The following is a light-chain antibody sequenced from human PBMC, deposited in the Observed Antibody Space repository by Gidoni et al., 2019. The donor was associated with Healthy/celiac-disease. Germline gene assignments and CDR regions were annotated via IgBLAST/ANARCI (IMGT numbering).Light chain of an antibody. J-gene: IGKJ2*01. Sequence: IQMTQSPSSLSASVGDRITITCRASQSISSYFNWYQQKPGKAPKLLIYAASSLQSGVPSRFSGSVSGTDFPLTISSLQPDDFATYYCQQSYSTPYTVGQWTKLEIK. CDR1: QSISSY. CDR3: QQSYSTPYT. V-gene: IGKV1-39*01. CDR2: AAS.